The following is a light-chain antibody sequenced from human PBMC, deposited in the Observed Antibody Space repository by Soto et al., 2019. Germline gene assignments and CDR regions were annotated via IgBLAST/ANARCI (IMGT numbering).Light chain of an antibody. CDR1: QSVAKNY. CDR2: DAS. V-gene: IGKV3-20*01. J-gene: IGKJ1*01. Sequence: EIVLTQSPGTLSLSPGERATLSCRASQSVAKNYLAWYQQEPGQAPRLLIYDASKRATGIPDRFTGSGSGTDFTLTISRLEPEDFAVYYCHQYLTSPQTFGQGTRVKIK. CDR3: HQYLTSPQT.